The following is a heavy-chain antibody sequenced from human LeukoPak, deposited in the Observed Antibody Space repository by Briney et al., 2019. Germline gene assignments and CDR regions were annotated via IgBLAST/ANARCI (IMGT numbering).Heavy chain of an antibody. J-gene: IGHJ1*01. CDR3: ARARVPAAIRVWYFRH. V-gene: IGHV1-69*13. CDR2: IIPIFGTA. Sequence: SVKVSCKASGGTFSSYAISWVRQAPGQGLEWMGGIIPIFGTANYAQKFQGRVTITADESTSTAYMELSSLRSEDTAVYYCARARVPAAIRVWYFRHWGQGTLVTVSS. D-gene: IGHD2-2*02. CDR1: GGTFSSYA.